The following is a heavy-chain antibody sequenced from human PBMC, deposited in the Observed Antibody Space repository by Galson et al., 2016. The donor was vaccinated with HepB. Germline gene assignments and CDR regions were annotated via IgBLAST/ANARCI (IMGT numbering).Heavy chain of an antibody. D-gene: IGHD1-26*01. J-gene: IGHJ4*02. Sequence: SLRLSCAASGFTFKNHAMTWVRQAPGKGLEWVSVIGGAADYTHYADSVRGRFIISRDNSKNTLYLQMSSLRADDTAVYYCAKDLGTLGVGAAPEYWGQGTPVTGSS. CDR2: IGGAADYT. CDR3: AKDLGTLGVGAAPEY. CDR1: GFTFKNHA. V-gene: IGHV3-23*01.